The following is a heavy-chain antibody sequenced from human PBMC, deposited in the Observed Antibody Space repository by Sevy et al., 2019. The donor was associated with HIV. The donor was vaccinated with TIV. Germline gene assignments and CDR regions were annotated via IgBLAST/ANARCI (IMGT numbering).Heavy chain of an antibody. Sequence: GGSLRLSCAASGFTFSKYSMSWVRQPPGKGLEWVSTLSFGCGEINYADSVKGRFTISRDNSKSSVYLQMNNLRPEGTAVYCCAREGCTKPHDYWGQGTLVTVSS. CDR2: LSFGCGEI. V-gene: IGHV3-23*01. J-gene: IGHJ4*02. CDR3: AREGCTKPHDY. CDR1: GFTFSKYS. D-gene: IGHD2-8*01.